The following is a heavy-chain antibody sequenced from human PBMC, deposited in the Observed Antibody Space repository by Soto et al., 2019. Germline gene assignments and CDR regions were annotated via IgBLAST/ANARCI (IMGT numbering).Heavy chain of an antibody. J-gene: IGHJ4*02. CDR3: ARLVYSASVRYSSLAQPAYFDY. Sequence: GESLKISCKGSGYTFTTYWIGWVRQMPGKGLEWMGIIYPGDSDTTYSPSFQGQVTISADKSISTACLQWSSLKASDTAMYYCARLVYSASVRYSSLAQPAYFDYWGKGTLVTVDS. D-gene: IGHD3-10*01. CDR1: GYTFTTYW. V-gene: IGHV5-51*01. CDR2: IYPGDSDT.